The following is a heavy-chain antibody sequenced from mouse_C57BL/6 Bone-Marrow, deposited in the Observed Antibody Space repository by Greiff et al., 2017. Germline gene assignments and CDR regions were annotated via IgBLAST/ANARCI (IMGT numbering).Heavy chain of an antibody. D-gene: IGHD2-1*01. Sequence: QVQLKQPGAELVKPGASVKMSCMASGYTFTSYWITWVKQRPGQGLEWIGDIYPGSGSTNYNEKFKSKATLTVDTSSSTAYMQLSSLTSEDSAVYYCAREEVYYGKTFAYWGQGTLVTVSA. CDR3: AREEVYYGKTFAY. CDR1: GYTFTSYW. CDR2: IYPGSGST. V-gene: IGHV1-55*01. J-gene: IGHJ3*01.